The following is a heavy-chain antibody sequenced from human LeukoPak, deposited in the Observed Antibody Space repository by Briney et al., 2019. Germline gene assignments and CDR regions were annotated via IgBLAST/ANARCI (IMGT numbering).Heavy chain of an antibody. Sequence: PGGSLRLSCAASGFTFSNTWMSWVRQAPGKGLEWVSSISSGSSYIYYADSVKGRFTISRDNAKNSLYLQMNSLGAEDTAVYYCARDRSALVHTADYDYWGQGTLVTVSS. V-gene: IGHV3-21*01. D-gene: IGHD5-18*01. CDR1: GFTFSNTW. J-gene: IGHJ4*02. CDR3: ARDRSALVHTADYDY. CDR2: ISSGSSYI.